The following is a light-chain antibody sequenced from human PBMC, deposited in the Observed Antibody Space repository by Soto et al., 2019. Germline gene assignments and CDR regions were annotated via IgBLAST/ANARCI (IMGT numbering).Light chain of an antibody. Sequence: QSAPTQPPSASGSPGQSVTISCTGTSSDVGGYNYVSWYQQHPGKAPKLMIYEVSKRPSGVPDRFSGSKSGNTASLTVSGLQAEDEADYYCSSYAGRNVVVFGGGTKLTVL. CDR3: SSYAGRNVVV. CDR1: SSDVGGYNY. CDR2: EVS. V-gene: IGLV2-8*01. J-gene: IGLJ2*01.